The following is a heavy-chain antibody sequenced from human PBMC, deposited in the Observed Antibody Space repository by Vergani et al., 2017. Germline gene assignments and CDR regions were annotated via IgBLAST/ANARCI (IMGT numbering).Heavy chain of an antibody. J-gene: IGHJ5*02. CDR1: GFTFTDYF. CDR2: INPNSGGT. CDR3: ARKSIAAAGTNWFDP. Sequence: QVQLVQSGAEVKKPGASVKVSCKASGFTFTDYFMHWVRQAPGQGLEWMGWINPNSGGTNYAQKFQGRVTMTRDTSTSTAYMELSSLRSEDTAVYYCARKSIAAAGTNWFDPWGQGTLVTVSS. V-gene: IGHV1-2*02. D-gene: IGHD6-13*01.